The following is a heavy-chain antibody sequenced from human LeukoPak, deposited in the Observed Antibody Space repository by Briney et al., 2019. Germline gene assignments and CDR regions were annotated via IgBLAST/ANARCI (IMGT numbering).Heavy chain of an antibody. CDR2: IRYDGSNK. Sequence: PGGSLRLSCAASGFTFSRYAMSWVRQAPGKGLEWVAFIRYDGSNKYYADSVKGRFTISRDNSKNTLYLQMNSLRAEDTAVYYCAKLRSSEAEAIRAFDIWGQGTMVTVSS. D-gene: IGHD5-24*01. J-gene: IGHJ3*02. V-gene: IGHV3-30*02. CDR1: GFTFSRYA. CDR3: AKLRSSEAEAIRAFDI.